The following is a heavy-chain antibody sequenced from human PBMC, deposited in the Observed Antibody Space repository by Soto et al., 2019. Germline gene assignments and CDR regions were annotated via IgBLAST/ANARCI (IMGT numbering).Heavy chain of an antibody. CDR2: ISWDGGSK. D-gene: IGHD3-10*01. CDR3: AKEHPGPNYYGSGYGMDV. V-gene: IGHV3-43*01. CDR1: VFTFDDYT. Sequence: HPGGSLRLACPASVFTFDDYTMHWVRQAPGKGLEWVSLISWDGGSKYYADSVKGRFTISRDNSKNSLYLQRNSLRTEDTALYYCAKEHPGPNYYGSGYGMDVWGQGTTVTVSS. J-gene: IGHJ6*02.